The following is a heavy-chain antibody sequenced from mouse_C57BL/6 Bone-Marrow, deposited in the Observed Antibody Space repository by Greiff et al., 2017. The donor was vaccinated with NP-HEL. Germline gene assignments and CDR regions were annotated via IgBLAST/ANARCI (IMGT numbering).Heavy chain of an antibody. J-gene: IGHJ2*01. Sequence: VQLQQSGPELVKPGASVKISCKASGYSFTGYYMNWVKQSPEKSLEWIGEINPSTGGTTYNQKFKAKATLTVDKSSSTAYMQLKSRTSEESAVYYCAVSYGSQGYWGQGTTLTVSA. CDR3: AVSYGSQGY. CDR1: GYSFTGYY. V-gene: IGHV1-42*01. D-gene: IGHD1-1*01. CDR2: INPSTGGT.